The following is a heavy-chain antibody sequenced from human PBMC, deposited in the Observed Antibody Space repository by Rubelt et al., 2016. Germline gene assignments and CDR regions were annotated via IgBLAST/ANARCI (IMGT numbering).Heavy chain of an antibody. CDR2: ISWNSATL. J-gene: IGHJ3*02. V-gene: IGHV3-9*01. CDR3: ARDRYSGYDGPGDAFDI. D-gene: IGHD5-12*01. CDR1: GFPFEDCV. Sequence: GRSLRLSCASSGFPFEDCVMHWVRQVTGKGLEWGSGISWNSATLQYADSVKGRFTISRDNAKNSLYLQMNSLRAADTAVYYCARDRYSGYDGPGDAFDIWGQGTMVTVSS.